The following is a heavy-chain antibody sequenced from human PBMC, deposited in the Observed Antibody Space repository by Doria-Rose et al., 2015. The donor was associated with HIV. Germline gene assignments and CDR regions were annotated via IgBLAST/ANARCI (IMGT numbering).Heavy chain of an antibody. V-gene: IGHV3-21*01. J-gene: IGHJ4*02. D-gene: IGHD3-10*01. CDR2: ISSPSAKI. CDR3: ATGVTLDY. CDR1: GFTFSSHR. Sequence: VQLVQSGGGLVRPGGSLRLSCATSGFTFSSHRINWVRQAPGKGLQLVSYISSPSAKIIYADSVRGRFTISRDNARNSLYLQMDSLRAEDTAIYYCATGVTLDYWGQGTLVTVSS.